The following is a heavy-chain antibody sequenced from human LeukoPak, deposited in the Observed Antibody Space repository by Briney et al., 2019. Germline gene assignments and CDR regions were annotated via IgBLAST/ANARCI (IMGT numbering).Heavy chain of an antibody. V-gene: IGHV7-4-1*02. CDR3: ARDPHVRAFDS. CDR2: INTNTGNP. J-gene: IGHJ3*01. D-gene: IGHD3-16*01. CDR1: GYTFTSYA. Sequence: ASVKVSCKASGYTFTSYAMNWVRQAPGQGFEWMGWINTNTGNPTYAQGFTGRFVFSLDTSVSTTYLQISSLKAEDTAVYYCARDPHVRAFDSWGQGTMVTVSS.